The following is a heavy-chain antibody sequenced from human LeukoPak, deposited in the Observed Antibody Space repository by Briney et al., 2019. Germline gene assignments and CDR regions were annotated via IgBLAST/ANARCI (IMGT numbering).Heavy chain of an antibody. CDR1: GGSISSSNG. CDR3: ARVGAAAGRYKLFDY. CDR2: IYHSGST. Sequence: SGTLSLTCAVSGGSISSSNGWSWARQPPGKGLEWIGEIYHSGSTNYNPSLKSRVTISVDKSKNQFSLKLSSVTAADTAVYYCARVGAAAGRYKLFDYWGQGTLVTVSS. V-gene: IGHV4-4*02. D-gene: IGHD6-13*01. J-gene: IGHJ4*02.